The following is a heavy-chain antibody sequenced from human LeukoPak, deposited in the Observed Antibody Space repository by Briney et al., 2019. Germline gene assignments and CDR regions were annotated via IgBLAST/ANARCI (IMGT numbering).Heavy chain of an antibody. CDR2: INPSGGST. V-gene: IGHV1-46*01. CDR3: ARGFGTVVSRPFDS. Sequence: GASVKVSCTASGYTFTSYYMHWVRQAPGQGLEWMGIINPSGGSTSYAQKFQGRVTMTRDTSTSTAYMELSRLRSDDTAVYYCARGFGTVVSRPFDSWGQGTLVTVSS. CDR1: GYTFTSYY. D-gene: IGHD1-1*01. J-gene: IGHJ5*01.